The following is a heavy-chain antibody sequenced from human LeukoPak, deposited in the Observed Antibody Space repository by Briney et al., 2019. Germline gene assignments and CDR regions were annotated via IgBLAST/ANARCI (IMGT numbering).Heavy chain of an antibody. CDR2: ISYDGSNK. V-gene: IGHV3-30-3*01. CDR1: GFTFSSYA. Sequence: PGGSLRLSCAASGFTFSSYAMHWVRQAPGKGLEWVAVISYDGSNKYYADSVKGRFTISRDNSKNTLYLQMNSLRAEDTAVYYCTTFTVTPRDYWGQGTLVTVSS. D-gene: IGHD4-17*01. CDR3: TTFTVTPRDY. J-gene: IGHJ4*02.